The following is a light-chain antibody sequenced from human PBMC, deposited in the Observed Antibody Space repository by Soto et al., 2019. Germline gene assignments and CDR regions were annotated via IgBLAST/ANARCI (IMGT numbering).Light chain of an antibody. CDR2: EVT. V-gene: IGLV2-14*01. CDR1: SSDVGGYNY. J-gene: IGLJ3*02. Sequence: QSALTQPASVSGSPGQSITISCTGASSDVGGYNYVSWYQQHPGKAPKVMIYEVTNRPSGLSNRFSGSKSDNTASLTISGLQAEDEADYYCNSYTSSSPGVFGGGTKVTVL. CDR3: NSYTSSSPGV.